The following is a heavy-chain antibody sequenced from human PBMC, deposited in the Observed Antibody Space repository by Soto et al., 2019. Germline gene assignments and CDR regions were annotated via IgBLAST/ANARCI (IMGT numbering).Heavy chain of an antibody. CDR2: ISYDGSNK. CDR1: GFTFSSYA. J-gene: IGHJ4*02. D-gene: IGHD5-18*01. Sequence: QVQLVESGGGVVQPGRSLRLSCAASGFTFSSYAMHWVRQAPGKGLEWVAVISYDGSNKYYADSVKGRFTISRDNSKNTLYLQMNSLRAEDTAVYYCARAPGQLWLQVGADYWGQGTLVTVSS. CDR3: ARAPGQLWLQVGADY. V-gene: IGHV3-30-3*01.